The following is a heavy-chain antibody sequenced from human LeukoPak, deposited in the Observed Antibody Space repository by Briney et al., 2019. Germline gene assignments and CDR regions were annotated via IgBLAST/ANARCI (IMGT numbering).Heavy chain of an antibody. V-gene: IGHV3-30*02. CDR3: ANMPGSSGSYGQYFQH. CDR1: GFTFSSYG. D-gene: IGHD1-26*01. Sequence: PGGSLRLSCAASGFTFSSYGMHWVRQAPGKGLKWVAFIRCDGSNKYYADSVKGRFTISRDNSKNTLYLQMNSLRAEDTAVYYCANMPGSSGSYGQYFQHWGQGTLVTVSS. CDR2: IRCDGSNK. J-gene: IGHJ1*01.